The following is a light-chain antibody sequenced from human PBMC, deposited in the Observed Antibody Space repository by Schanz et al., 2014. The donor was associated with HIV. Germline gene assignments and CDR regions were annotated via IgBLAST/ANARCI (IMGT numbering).Light chain of an antibody. V-gene: IGLV1-40*01. CDR2: GNS. Sequence: QSVLTQPPSVSGAPGQRVTISCTGSSSNIGAGYDVPWYQQLPGTAPKLLIYGNSNRPSGVPDRFSGSKSGTSASLAITGLQAEDEADYYCQSYDSSLRGSVFGGGTKPTVL. J-gene: IGLJ2*01. CDR1: SSNIGAGYD. CDR3: QSYDSSLRGSV.